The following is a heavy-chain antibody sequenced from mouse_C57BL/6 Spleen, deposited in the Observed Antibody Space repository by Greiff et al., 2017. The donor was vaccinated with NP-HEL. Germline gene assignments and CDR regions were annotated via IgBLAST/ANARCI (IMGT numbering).Heavy chain of an antibody. D-gene: IGHD4-1*01. CDR1: GYTFTDYE. Sequence: VQLQQSGAELVRPGASVTLSCKASGYTFTDYEMHWVKQTPVHGLEWIGAIDPETGGTAYNQKFKGKAILTADKSSSTACMELRILTSEDSAVYYCTRRVTGTDYAMDYWGQGTSVTVSS. J-gene: IGHJ4*01. CDR3: TRRVTGTDYAMDY. CDR2: IDPETGGT. V-gene: IGHV1-15*01.